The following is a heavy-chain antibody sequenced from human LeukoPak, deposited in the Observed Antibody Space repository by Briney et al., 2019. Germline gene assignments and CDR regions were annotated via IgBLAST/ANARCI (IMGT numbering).Heavy chain of an antibody. V-gene: IGHV1-18*01. CDR2: ISAYNGNT. Sequence: ASVKVSCKASGYTFTSYGNSWVRQAPGQGLEWMGWISAYNGNTNYAQKLQGRVTMTTDTSTSTAYMELRSLRSDDTAVYYCARYSSSAPYYYYYYGMDVWGQGTTVTVSS. CDR3: ARYSSSAPYYYYYYGMDV. D-gene: IGHD6-6*01. J-gene: IGHJ6*02. CDR1: GYTFTSYG.